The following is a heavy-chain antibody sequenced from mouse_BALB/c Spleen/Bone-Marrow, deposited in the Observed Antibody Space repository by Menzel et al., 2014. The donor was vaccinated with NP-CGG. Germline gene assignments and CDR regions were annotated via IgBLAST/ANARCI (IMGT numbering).Heavy chain of an antibody. D-gene: IGHD1-1*01. V-gene: IGHV5-12-2*01. CDR1: GFTFSSYT. J-gene: IGHJ2*01. Sequence: DVKLVESGGGLVQPGGSLKLSCAASGFTFSSYTMSWVRQTPEKRLEWVAYISNGGGSTYYPDTVKGRFTISRDNAKNTLYLQMSSLKSEDTAMYYCAGLITTYFDYWGQGTTLTVSS. CDR3: AGLITTYFDY. CDR2: ISNGGGST.